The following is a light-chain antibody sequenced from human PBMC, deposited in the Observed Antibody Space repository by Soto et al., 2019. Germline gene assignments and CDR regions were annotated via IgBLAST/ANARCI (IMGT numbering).Light chain of an antibody. CDR1: QKISNKY. J-gene: IGKJ3*01. CDR2: GAS. V-gene: IGKV3-20*01. Sequence: EIVLTQSPGILSLSPGERATLSCRASQKISNKYLAWYQQKPGQAPRLLIFGASTRATGIPDRFVGRGSGTDFTLTISRLEPEDFPVYDCQQYDLALNFGPGTKVEIK. CDR3: QQYDLALN.